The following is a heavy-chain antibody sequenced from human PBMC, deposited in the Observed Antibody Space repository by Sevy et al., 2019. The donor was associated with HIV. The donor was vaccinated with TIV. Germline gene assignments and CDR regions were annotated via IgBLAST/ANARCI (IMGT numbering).Heavy chain of an antibody. V-gene: IGHV3-11*01. CDR3: ARENTMIEEPGWFDP. Sequence: GGSLRLSCAASGFTFSDYYMSWIRRAPGKGLEWVSYVRRSGSTIDYADSVKGRFTISRDNAKNALYLQINSLRAEDTAVYYCARENTMIEEPGWFDPWGQGTLVTVSS. CDR1: GFTFSDYY. J-gene: IGHJ5*02. CDR2: VRRSGSTI. D-gene: IGHD3-22*01.